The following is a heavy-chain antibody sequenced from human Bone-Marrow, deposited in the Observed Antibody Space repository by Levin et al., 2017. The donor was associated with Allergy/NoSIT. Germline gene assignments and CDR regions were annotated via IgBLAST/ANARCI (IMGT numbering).Heavy chain of an antibody. Sequence: GESLKISCQVSGYTFTNYWIGWVRQMPGKGLEGMGNIYPFDSDTRYSPSFQGQGTMSVDKSIGTAYLQWSSLKASDTAVYYCASSCSGGTCYPLQNFDYWGQGTLVTVSS. D-gene: IGHD2-15*01. CDR1: GYTFTNYW. CDR3: ASSCSGGTCYPLQNFDY. CDR2: IYPFDSDT. J-gene: IGHJ4*02. V-gene: IGHV5-51*01.